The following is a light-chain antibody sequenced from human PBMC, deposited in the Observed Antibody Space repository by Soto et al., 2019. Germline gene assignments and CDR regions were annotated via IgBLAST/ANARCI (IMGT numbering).Light chain of an antibody. J-gene: IGKJ1*01. CDR1: QSVSSSY. V-gene: IGKV3-20*01. CDR3: QQYGSSPPWT. CDR2: GAS. Sequence: EIVLTQSPGTLSLSPGERATFSCRASQSVSSSYLAWYQQKPGQAPRLLIYGASSRATGIPDRFSGSGSGTDFTLTISRLGPEDFAVYYCQQYGSSPPWTFGQGTKVEIK.